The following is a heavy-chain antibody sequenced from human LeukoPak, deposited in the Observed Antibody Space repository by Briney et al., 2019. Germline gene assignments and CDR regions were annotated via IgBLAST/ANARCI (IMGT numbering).Heavy chain of an antibody. CDR1: GFTFSSYS. CDR3: ARDPGDY. CDR2: ISSSSSAI. D-gene: IGHD3-10*01. Sequence: GGSLRLSCAASGFTFSSYSMNWVRQAPGKGLEWVSYISSSSSAIYYADSVKGRFTISRDNAKNSVYLQMNSLRDDDTAVYYCARDPGDYWGQGTLVTVSS. J-gene: IGHJ4*02. V-gene: IGHV3-48*02.